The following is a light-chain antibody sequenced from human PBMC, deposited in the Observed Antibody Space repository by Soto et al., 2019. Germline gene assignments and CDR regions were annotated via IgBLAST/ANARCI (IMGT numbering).Light chain of an antibody. CDR1: QSISSW. Sequence: DIPMTQSPSTLSASVGDRVTITCRASQSISSWLAWYQQKPGKAPKLLIYDASSLESGVPSRFSGSGSGTEFTLTISSLQPDDFATYYCQQYNSYLLTFGGGTKVGIK. CDR2: DAS. J-gene: IGKJ4*01. CDR3: QQYNSYLLT. V-gene: IGKV1-5*01.